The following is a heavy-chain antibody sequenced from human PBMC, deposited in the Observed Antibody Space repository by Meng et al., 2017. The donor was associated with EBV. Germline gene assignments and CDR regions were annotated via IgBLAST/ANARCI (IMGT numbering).Heavy chain of an antibody. V-gene: IGHV1-69*01. Sequence: QVEVGQSGAGVKRPGSSVNISCKTSGGPFRSDAVSWVRQGPGQGLEWLGGLIPMSGAPHYAQKFQDRVTITADEYTRTHYMELSSLRSDDTAMYYCASESGRGFTPDFWGQGTLVTVSS. J-gene: IGHJ4*02. CDR2: LIPMSGAP. CDR3: ASESGRGFTPDF. D-gene: IGHD3-10*01. CDR1: GGPFRSDA.